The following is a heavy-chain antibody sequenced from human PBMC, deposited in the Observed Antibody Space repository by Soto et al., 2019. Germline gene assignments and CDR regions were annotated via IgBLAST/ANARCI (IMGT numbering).Heavy chain of an antibody. CDR2: IFYTGST. CDR1: GGSINSASYH. V-gene: IGHV4-31*03. CDR3: ARLDYGDSAFDS. J-gene: IGHJ4*02. D-gene: IGHD4-17*01. Sequence: QLQLQESGPGLVQPSETLSLTCSVSGGSINSASYHWSWLRQHPGKGLELIGYIFYTGSTYYNPSLETRVTIAVDTSKNHVSLRLNAVTVAVTAVYYCARLDYGDSAFDSWGRGTLVTVSS.